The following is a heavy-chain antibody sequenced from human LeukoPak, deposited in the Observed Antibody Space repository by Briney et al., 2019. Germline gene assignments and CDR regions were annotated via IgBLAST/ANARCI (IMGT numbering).Heavy chain of an antibody. Sequence: SETLSLTCAVYGGSFSGYYWSWIRQPPGKGLEWIGEINHSGSTNYNPSLKSRVTISVDTSKNQFSLKLSSVTAADTAVYYCARGVSSWRRYYYYGMDVWGQGTTVTVSS. CDR3: ARGVSSWRRYYYYGMDV. J-gene: IGHJ6*02. D-gene: IGHD6-13*01. CDR1: GGSFSGYY. V-gene: IGHV4-34*01. CDR2: INHSGST.